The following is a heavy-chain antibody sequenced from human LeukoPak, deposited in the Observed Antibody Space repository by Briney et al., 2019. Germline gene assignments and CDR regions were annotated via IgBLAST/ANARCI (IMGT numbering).Heavy chain of an antibody. J-gene: IGHJ4*02. Sequence: SETLSLTCTVSGGSISSSSYYWGWIRQPPGKGLEWIGSIYYSGSTYYNPSLKSRVTISVDTSKNQFSLKLSSVTAADTAVYYCARDLSYQIAARPFDYWGQGTLVTVSS. CDR3: ARDLSYQIAARPFDY. D-gene: IGHD6-6*01. V-gene: IGHV4-39*07. CDR2: IYYSGST. CDR1: GGSISSSSYY.